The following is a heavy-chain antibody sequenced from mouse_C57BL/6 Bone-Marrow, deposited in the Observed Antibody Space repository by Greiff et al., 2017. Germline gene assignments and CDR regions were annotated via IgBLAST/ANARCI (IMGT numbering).Heavy chain of an antibody. Sequence: VQLQQSGAELVRPGASVKLSCTASGFTINDDYMHWVKQRPEQGLEWIGWIDPENGDTEYTSKFQGKATITADTSSNTAYLQLSSLTSEDNAVDYCTTGYVLWAHWSQGTTLTVSS. V-gene: IGHV14-4*01. J-gene: IGHJ2*01. D-gene: IGHD1-1*02. CDR3: TTGYVLWAH. CDR2: IDPENGDT. CDR1: GFTINDDY.